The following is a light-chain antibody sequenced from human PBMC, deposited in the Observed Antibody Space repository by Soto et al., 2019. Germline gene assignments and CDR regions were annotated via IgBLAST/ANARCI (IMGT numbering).Light chain of an antibody. CDR3: QQFSSYPLT. J-gene: IGKJ4*01. Sequence: EIVMTHSPATLSVSPGEGGTLSCMSSQSVTSTHLAWYQQKPGQAPRLLIYDASTRATGIPDRFSGSGSGTDFTLTISRLEPEDFAVYYCQQFSSYPLTFGGGTKVDIK. CDR1: QSVTSTH. CDR2: DAS. V-gene: IGKV3-20*01.